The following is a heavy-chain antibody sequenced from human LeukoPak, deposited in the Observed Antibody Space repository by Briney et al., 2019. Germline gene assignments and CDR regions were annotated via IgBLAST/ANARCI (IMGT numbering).Heavy chain of an antibody. Sequence: SVKVSCTASGGTFSIYAISWVRQAPGQGLEWMGGIIPIFGTANYAQKFQGRVTITADESTSTAYMELSSLRSEDTAVYYCARTGPLEYSSSSFPYWGQGTLVTVSS. CDR2: IIPIFGTA. D-gene: IGHD6-6*01. V-gene: IGHV1-69*01. CDR1: GGTFSIYA. CDR3: ARTGPLEYSSSSFPY. J-gene: IGHJ4*02.